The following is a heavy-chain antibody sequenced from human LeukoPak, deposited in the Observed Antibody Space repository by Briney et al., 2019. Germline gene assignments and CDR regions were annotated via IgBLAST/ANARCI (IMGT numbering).Heavy chain of an antibody. V-gene: IGHV1-69*04. D-gene: IGHD3-16*01. CDR2: TIPIFGVE. J-gene: IGHJ6*02. Sequence: ASVKVSCKASGGTFSSYAISWVRQAPGQGLEWMGRTIPIFGVENYAQRFQDRVTITADKTTNTAYMELSSLRLEDTAVYFCARGTVVGATYWHYYGLDVWGQGTTATVSS. CDR3: ARGTVVGATYWHYYGLDV. CDR1: GGTFSSYA.